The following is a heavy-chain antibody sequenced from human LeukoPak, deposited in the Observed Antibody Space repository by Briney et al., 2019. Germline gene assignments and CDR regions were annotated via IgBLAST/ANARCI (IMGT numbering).Heavy chain of an antibody. V-gene: IGHV3-23*01. CDR2: ISGNGYST. D-gene: IGHD2-2*01. J-gene: IGHJ4*02. Sequence: GGSLRLSCAASGFTFSSDDMNWVRQAPGKGLEWVSGISGNGYSTHYADSVKGRFTISRDNSKNTLSLRMNSLRAEDTAVYYCAKVNWCSTSCADAWGQGTLVTVSS. CDR1: GFTFSSDD. CDR3: AKVNWCSTSCADA.